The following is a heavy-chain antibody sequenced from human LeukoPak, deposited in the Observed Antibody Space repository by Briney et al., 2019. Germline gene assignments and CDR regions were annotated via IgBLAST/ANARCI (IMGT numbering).Heavy chain of an antibody. CDR3: ARGSLPFGYDSSGARYYFDY. CDR2: INHSGST. D-gene: IGHD3-22*01. Sequence: SETLSLTCAVYGGSFSGYYWSWIRKPPGKGLEWIGEINHSGSTNYNPSLKSRVTISVDTSKNQFSLKLSSVTAADTAVYYCARGSLPFGYDSSGARYYFDYWGQGTLVTVSS. V-gene: IGHV4-34*01. CDR1: GGSFSGYY. J-gene: IGHJ4*02.